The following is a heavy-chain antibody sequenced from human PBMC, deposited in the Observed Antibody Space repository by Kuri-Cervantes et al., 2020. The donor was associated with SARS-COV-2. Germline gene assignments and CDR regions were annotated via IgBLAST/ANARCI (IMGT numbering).Heavy chain of an antibody. CDR3: ARGGGGGYSSSWYSGSYYMDV. Sequence: SETLSPTCTVSGGSISSYYWSWIRQPPGKGLEWIGEINHSGSTNYNPSLKSRVTISVDTSKNQFSLKLSSATAADTAVYYCARGGGGGYSSSWYSGSYYMDVWGKGTTVTVSS. CDR2: INHSGST. CDR1: GGSISSYY. D-gene: IGHD6-13*01. J-gene: IGHJ6*03. V-gene: IGHV4-34*01.